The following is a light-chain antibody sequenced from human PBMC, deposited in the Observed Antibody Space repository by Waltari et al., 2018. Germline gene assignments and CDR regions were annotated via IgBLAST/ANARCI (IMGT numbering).Light chain of an antibody. CDR1: QSVNNNY. CDR2: GAS. V-gene: IGKV3-20*01. Sequence: IVLTQSPGTLSLSPGERATLSCRASQSVNNNYLAWYHQRPGQAPRLLIYGASSRATGIPDRVSASGSGTDFTLTISRLEPEDFAVYYCQQYGTSPRTFGQGTKVEIK. CDR3: QQYGTSPRT. J-gene: IGKJ1*01.